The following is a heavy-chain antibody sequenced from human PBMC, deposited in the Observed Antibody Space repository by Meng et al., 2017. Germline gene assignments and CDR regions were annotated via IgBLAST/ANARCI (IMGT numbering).Heavy chain of an antibody. CDR2: INNNSGNP. J-gene: IGHJ4*02. CDR3: AREGRVEFDY. Sequence: RVEAGSGLNKAGASVIVCCNASGYTFTSYAMNWVRQAPGQGLEWMGWINNNSGNPTYAQCFTGRFVFSLDPSVSTAYLQISSLKAEDTAVYYCAREGRVEFDYWGQGTLVTVSS. D-gene: IGHD1-1*01. V-gene: IGHV7-4-1*02. CDR1: GYTFTSYA.